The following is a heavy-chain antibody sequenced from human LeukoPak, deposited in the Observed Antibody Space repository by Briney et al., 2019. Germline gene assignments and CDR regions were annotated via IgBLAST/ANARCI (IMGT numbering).Heavy chain of an antibody. CDR3: ARDLIVGATGFDY. CDR2: IRYDGSNK. CDR1: GFTFSSYG. J-gene: IGHJ4*02. V-gene: IGHV3-30*02. D-gene: IGHD1-26*01. Sequence: QSGGSLRLSCAASGFTFSSYGMHWVRQAPGKGLEWVAFIRYDGSNKYYADSVKGRFTISRDNSKNTLYLQMNSLRAEDTAVYYCARDLIVGATGFDYWGQGTLVTVSS.